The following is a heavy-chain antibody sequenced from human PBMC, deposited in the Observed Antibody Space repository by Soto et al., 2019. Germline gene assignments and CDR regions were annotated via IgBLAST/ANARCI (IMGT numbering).Heavy chain of an antibody. Sequence: QVQLQQWGAGLLKPSETLSLTCAVYGGSFSGYYWSWIRQPPGKGLEWIGEINHSGSTNYNPSLKSXXTXSXDTSKTQFSLKLSSVTAADTAVYYCARAVLRVCFDPWGQGTLVTVSS. D-gene: IGHD6-6*01. CDR1: GGSFSGYY. CDR2: INHSGST. J-gene: IGHJ5*02. CDR3: ARAVLRVCFDP. V-gene: IGHV4-34*01.